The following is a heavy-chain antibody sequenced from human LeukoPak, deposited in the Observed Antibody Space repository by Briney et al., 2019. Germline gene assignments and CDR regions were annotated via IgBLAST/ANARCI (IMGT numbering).Heavy chain of an antibody. V-gene: IGHV1-69*01. CDR3: APTGQDCSSTSCYSWFDP. J-gene: IGHJ5*02. Sequence: SVKVSCKASGGTXSSYAISGVRQAPGQGLEWMGGIIPIFGTANYAQKFQGRVTITADESTSTAYMELSSLRSEDTAVYYCAPTGQDCSSTSCYSWFDPWGQGTLVTVSS. CDR1: GGTXSSYA. D-gene: IGHD2-2*02. CDR2: IIPIFGTA.